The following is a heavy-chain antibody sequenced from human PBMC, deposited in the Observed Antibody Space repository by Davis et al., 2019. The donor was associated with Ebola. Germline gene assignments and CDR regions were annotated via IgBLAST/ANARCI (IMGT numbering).Heavy chain of an antibody. CDR2: VRYDGSDK. Sequence: PGGSLRLSCAASGFTFSSYGMYWVRQAPGKGLEWVAFVRYDGSDKYYGDSVKGRFTISRDNSKNTLYLQMNSLRPDDTALYYCAKRSQDNIVPYYFDYWGQGTLVTVSS. J-gene: IGHJ4*02. V-gene: IGHV3-30*02. CDR3: AKRSQDNIVPYYFDY. CDR1: GFTFSSYG. D-gene: IGHD3-16*02.